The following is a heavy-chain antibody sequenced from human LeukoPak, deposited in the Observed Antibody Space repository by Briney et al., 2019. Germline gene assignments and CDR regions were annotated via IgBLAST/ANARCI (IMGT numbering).Heavy chain of an antibody. J-gene: IGHJ4*02. V-gene: IGHV3-53*01. CDR3: ASWGRPGGSYYIHYYFDY. CDR1: GFTVSSNY. D-gene: IGHD3-10*01. CDR2: IYSGGST. Sequence: GGSLRLSCAASGFTVSSNYMSWVRQAPGKGLEWVSVIYSGGSTYYADSVKGRFTISRDNSKNTLYLQMNSLRAEDTAVYYCASWGRPGGSYYIHYYFDYWGQGTLVTVSS.